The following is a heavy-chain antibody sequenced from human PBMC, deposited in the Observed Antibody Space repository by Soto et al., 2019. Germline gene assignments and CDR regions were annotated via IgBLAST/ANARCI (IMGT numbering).Heavy chain of an antibody. CDR3: TRDRGHYDILTGRYYYYYGMDV. V-gene: IGHV3-49*03. J-gene: IGHJ6*02. D-gene: IGHD3-9*01. Sequence: PGGSLRLSCTASGFTFGDYAMSWFRQAPGKGLEWVGFIRSKAYGGTTEYAASVKGRFTISRDDSKSIAYLQMNSLKTEDTAVYYCTRDRGHYDILTGRYYYYYGMDVWGQGTTVTVSS. CDR2: IRSKAYGGTT. CDR1: GFTFGDYA.